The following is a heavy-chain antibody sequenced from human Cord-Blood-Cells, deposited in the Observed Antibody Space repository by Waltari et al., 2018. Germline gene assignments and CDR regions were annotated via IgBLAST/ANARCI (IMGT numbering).Heavy chain of an antibody. CDR1: GYPFTGYH. D-gene: IGHD6-6*01. Sequence: QVQLVQSGAEAKKPGASVKVSCKASGYPFTGYHMHWVRQAPGQGLEWLGWLNPNSGGTNDAQKFQGRVTRTRDTSISTAYMELSRLRSDDTAVYYCARDRGGKKQLVHYWGQGTLVTVSS. J-gene: IGHJ4*02. CDR3: ARDRGGKKQLVHY. V-gene: IGHV1-2*02. CDR2: LNPNSGGT.